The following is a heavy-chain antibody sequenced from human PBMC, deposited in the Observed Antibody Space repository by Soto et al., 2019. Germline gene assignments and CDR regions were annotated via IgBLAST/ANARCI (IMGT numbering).Heavy chain of an antibody. Sequence: GGSLRLSCAASGFTFSSYSMSWVRQAPGKGLEWVSAISGSGGSTYYADSVKGRFTISRDNSKNTLYLQMNSLRAEDTAVYYCAKDRYYYGSGSSYETDYWGQGTLVTVS. CDR2: ISGSGGST. D-gene: IGHD3-10*01. J-gene: IGHJ4*02. V-gene: IGHV3-23*01. CDR3: AKDRYYYGSGSSYETDY. CDR1: GFTFSSYS.